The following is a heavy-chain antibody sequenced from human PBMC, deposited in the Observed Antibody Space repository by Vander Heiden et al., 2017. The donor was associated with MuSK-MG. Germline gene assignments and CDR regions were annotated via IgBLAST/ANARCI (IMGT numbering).Heavy chain of an antibody. D-gene: IGHD3-22*01. CDR1: GFTFSNAW. CDR3: TTDKGHYYDSSRN. V-gene: IGHV3-15*01. CDR2: IKSKTDGGTT. Sequence: EVQLVESGGGSVKPGGSLRLSCAASGFTFSNAWMSWVRQAPGKGLEWVGRIKSKTDGGTTDYAAPVKGRFTISRDDSKNTLYLQMNSLKTEDTAVYYCTTDKGHYYDSSRNWGQGTLVTVSS. J-gene: IGHJ4*02.